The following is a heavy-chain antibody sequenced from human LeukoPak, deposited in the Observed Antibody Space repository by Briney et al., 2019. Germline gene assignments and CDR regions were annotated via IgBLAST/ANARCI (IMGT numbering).Heavy chain of an antibody. D-gene: IGHD3-10*01. CDR3: ARTAVRGSYYFDY. V-gene: IGHV4-59*08. Sequence: SETLSLTCTVSGGSISSYYWSWIRQPPGKGLEWIGTIYHSGSTYNNPSLKSRVTISVDTSKNQFSLKLSSVTAADTAVYYCARTAVRGSYYFDYWGQGTLVTVSS. CDR1: GGSISSYY. CDR2: IYHSGST. J-gene: IGHJ4*02.